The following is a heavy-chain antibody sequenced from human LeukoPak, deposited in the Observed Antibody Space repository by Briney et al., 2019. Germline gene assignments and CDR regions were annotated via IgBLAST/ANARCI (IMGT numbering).Heavy chain of an antibody. Sequence: GGSLRLSCAASGFTFTNYAMSWVRQAPGKGLEWVSVIRGGGGSTYYADSVKGRFTISRDNSKNTLYLQMNSLKAEDTARYYCAKDLYGDYGGIDYWGQGTLVTVSS. CDR3: AKDLYGDYGGIDY. CDR2: IRGGGGST. V-gene: IGHV3-23*01. CDR1: GFTFTNYA. J-gene: IGHJ4*02. D-gene: IGHD4-17*01.